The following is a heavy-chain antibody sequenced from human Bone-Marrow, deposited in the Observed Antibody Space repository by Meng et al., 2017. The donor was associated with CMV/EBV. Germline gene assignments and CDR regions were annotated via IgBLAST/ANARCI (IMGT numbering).Heavy chain of an antibody. CDR2: IYSDATTA. Sequence: GGSLRLSCAASGFTFSSYWMHWVRQAPGKGLVWVSRIYSDATTAAYADSVKGRFTISRDNVRGTLYLQMNNLRAEDTAVYYCARGLWLFDYWGQGTLVTVSS. CDR1: GFTFSSYW. D-gene: IGHD5-18*01. CDR3: ARGLWLFDY. V-gene: IGHV3-74*01. J-gene: IGHJ4*02.